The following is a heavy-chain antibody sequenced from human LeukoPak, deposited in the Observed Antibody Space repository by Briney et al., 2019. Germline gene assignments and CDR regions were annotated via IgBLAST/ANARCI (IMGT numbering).Heavy chain of an antibody. Sequence: PGGSLRLSCAASGFTFSSYAMHWVRQAPGKGLEWVAVISYDGSNKYYADSVKGRFTISRDNSKNTLYLQMNSLRAEDTAVYYCAKTSKEVVLGDAFDIWGQGTMVTVSS. V-gene: IGHV3-30-3*02. CDR1: GFTFSSYA. J-gene: IGHJ3*02. CDR2: ISYDGSNK. D-gene: IGHD4/OR15-4a*01. CDR3: AKTSKEVVLGDAFDI.